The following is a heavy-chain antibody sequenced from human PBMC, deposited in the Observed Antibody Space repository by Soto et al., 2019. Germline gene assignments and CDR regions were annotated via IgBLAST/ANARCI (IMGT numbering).Heavy chain of an antibody. CDR3: ARLREVLRYFGRFDP. Sequence: QVQLQQWGAGLLKPSETLSLTCAVYGGSFSGYYWSWIRQPPGKGLEWIGEINHSGSTNYNPSLKIRVTISVDTSKNQFSLKLSSVTAADTAVYYCARLREVLRYFGRFDPWGQGTLVTVSS. CDR2: INHSGST. V-gene: IGHV4-34*01. J-gene: IGHJ5*02. D-gene: IGHD3-9*01. CDR1: GGSFSGYY.